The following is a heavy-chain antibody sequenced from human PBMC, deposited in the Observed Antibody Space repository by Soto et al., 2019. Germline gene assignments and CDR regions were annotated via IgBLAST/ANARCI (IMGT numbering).Heavy chain of an antibody. V-gene: IGHV1-2*02. D-gene: IGHD2-21*01. J-gene: IGHJ4*01. CDR2: INPYSGGA. CDR1: GYTFTDYF. Sequence: ASVKVSCKASGYTFTDYFIHWVRQAPGQGLDWIGWINPYSGGADLSQKFQGRVTMTRDTSISTAYMEVSSLRSDDTAVFYCARLMHYSHSGGSSHSGLDMWVQVTLVTVSS. CDR3: ARLMHYSHSGGSSHSGLDM.